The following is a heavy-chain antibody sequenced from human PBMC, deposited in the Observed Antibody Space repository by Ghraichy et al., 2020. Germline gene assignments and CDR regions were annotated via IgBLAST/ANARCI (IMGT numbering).Heavy chain of an antibody. V-gene: IGHV3-7*03. CDR2: VNDDAKQK. J-gene: IGHJ4*02. D-gene: IGHD3-16*01. Sequence: LSLTCVASGFNFWTFWMGWVRQAPGKGLAWVANVNDDAKQKQYVDSVQGRFTISRDNARDSLYLQMNSLRGEDTAVYYCVRDPSYGAVDYWGQRTLVTVSS. CDR1: GFNFWTFW. CDR3: VRDPSYGAVDY.